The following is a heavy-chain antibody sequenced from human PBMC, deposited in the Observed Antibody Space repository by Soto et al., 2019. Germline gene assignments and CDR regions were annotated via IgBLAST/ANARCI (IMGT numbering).Heavy chain of an antibody. CDR2: IMPIFRAP. Sequence: QVQLVQSGAEVKKPGSSVKVSCKASGGAFSDYAFSWVRQAPGQGLEWLGGIMPIFRAPDYAQKFQGRVTITADEFTRTAYMEMNSLRSEDTVVYYCASWLKGPDIGNYYYGMDVWGQGTTVTVS. D-gene: IGHD2-15*01. CDR3: ASWLKGPDIGNYYYGMDV. V-gene: IGHV1-69*12. CDR1: GGAFSDYA. J-gene: IGHJ6*02.